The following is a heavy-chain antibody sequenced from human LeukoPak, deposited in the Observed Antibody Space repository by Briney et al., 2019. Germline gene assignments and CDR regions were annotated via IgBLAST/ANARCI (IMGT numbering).Heavy chain of an antibody. CDR2: IWFDGSRQ. CDR1: KFTFNNYA. CDR3: AKAPPDPYYYYMDV. J-gene: IGHJ6*03. Sequence: GGPLRLSCAASKFTFNNYAMHWVRQTPGKGLEWVAVIWFDGSRQYYADSVKGRFTISRDNPKNTLFLQMNNLRAGDTAIYYCAKAPPDPYYYYMDVWGKGTPVTVSS. V-gene: IGHV3-33*06.